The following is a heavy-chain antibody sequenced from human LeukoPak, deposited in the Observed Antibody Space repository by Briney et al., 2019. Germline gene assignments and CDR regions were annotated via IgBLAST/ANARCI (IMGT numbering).Heavy chain of an antibody. Sequence: ASVKVSCKASGYTFTGYYMHWVRQAPGQGLEWMGWINPNSGGTNYAQKFQGRVTMTRDTSISTAYMELSRLRSDDTAVYYCAILMTTRTARFDYWGQGTLVTVSS. CDR3: AILMTTRTARFDY. V-gene: IGHV1-2*02. D-gene: IGHD4-11*01. CDR1: GYTFTGYY. J-gene: IGHJ4*02. CDR2: INPNSGGT.